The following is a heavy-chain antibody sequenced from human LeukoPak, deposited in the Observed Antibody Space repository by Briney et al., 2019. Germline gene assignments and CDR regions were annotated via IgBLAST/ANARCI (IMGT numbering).Heavy chain of an antibody. CDR3: ATTYYDFWSGSTPYYYYGMDV. D-gene: IGHD3-3*01. Sequence: PGGSLRLSCAASGFTFSSYGMHWVRQAPGKGLEWVAVISYDGSNKYYADSVKGRFTISRDNSKNTLYLQMNSLRAEDTAVYYCATTYYDFWSGSTPYYYYGMDVWGQGTTVTVSS. V-gene: IGHV3-30*03. CDR1: GFTFSSYG. J-gene: IGHJ6*02. CDR2: ISYDGSNK.